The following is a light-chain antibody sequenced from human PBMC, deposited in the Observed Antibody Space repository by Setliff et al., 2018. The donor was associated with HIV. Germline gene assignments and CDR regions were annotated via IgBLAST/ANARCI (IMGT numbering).Light chain of an antibody. Sequence: QSALTKPASVSGSPGQSITISCTGTSSNVGNYNLVSWYQQHPGNAPKLIVYEVDKRPSGVSSRFSGSKSGNTASLAISGLQAEDEADYYCCSYAGSSTFIFGGGTKVTVL. CDR1: SSNVGNYNL. CDR2: EVD. V-gene: IGLV2-23*02. J-gene: IGLJ2*01. CDR3: CSYAGSSTFI.